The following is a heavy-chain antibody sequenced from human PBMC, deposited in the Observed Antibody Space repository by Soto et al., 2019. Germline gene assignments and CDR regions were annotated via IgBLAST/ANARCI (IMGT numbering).Heavy chain of an antibody. V-gene: IGHV1-58*01. CDR3: AAPKYYDILTGYPRSYYYYGMDV. CDR1: GFTFTSSA. Sequence: AASVKVSCKASGFTFTSSAVQWVRQARGQRLEWIGWIVVGSGNTNYAQKFQERVTITRDMSTSTAYMELSSLRSEDTAVYYCAAPKYYDILTGYPRSYYYYGMDVWGQGTTVTVSS. D-gene: IGHD3-9*01. J-gene: IGHJ6*02. CDR2: IVVGSGNT.